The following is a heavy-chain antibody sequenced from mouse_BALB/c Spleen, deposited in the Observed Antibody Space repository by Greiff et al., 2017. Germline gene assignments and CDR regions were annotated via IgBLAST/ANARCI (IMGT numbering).Heavy chain of an antibody. CDR2: ISTYYGDA. CDR3: ARSYGNSAMDY. D-gene: IGHD2-1*01. CDR1: GYTFTDYA. V-gene: IGHV1S137*01. Sequence: QVQLQQSGAELVRPGVSVKISCKGSGYTFTDYAMHWVKQSHAKSLEWIGVISTYYGDASYNQKFKGKATMTVDKSSSTAYMELARLTSEDSAIYYCARSYGNSAMDYWGQGTSVTVSS. J-gene: IGHJ4*01.